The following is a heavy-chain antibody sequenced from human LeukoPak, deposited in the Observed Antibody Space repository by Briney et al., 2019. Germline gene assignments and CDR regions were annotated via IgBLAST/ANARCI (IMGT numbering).Heavy chain of an antibody. J-gene: IGHJ4*02. CDR3: ATNVPGTSYFDP. Sequence: SETLSLTCAVYGDSFSGYYWTSIRQPPGKGLEWIGEINHSGSTNYNPSLKSRVTISVDTSKNQFSLNLTSVTAADTAIYYCATNVPGTSYFDPWGQGTLVTVSS. CDR2: INHSGST. CDR1: GDSFSGYY. V-gene: IGHV4-34*01. D-gene: IGHD1-14*01.